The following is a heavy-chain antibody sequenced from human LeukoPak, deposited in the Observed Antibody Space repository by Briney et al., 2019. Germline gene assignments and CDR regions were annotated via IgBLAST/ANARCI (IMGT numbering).Heavy chain of an antibody. CDR3: ATSYYYYGMDV. J-gene: IGHJ6*02. Sequence: GGSLRLSCAASGFTVGSNYMSWVRQAPGRGLEWVSVIYSGGSTYYADSVKGRFTISRDNSKNTLYLQMNSLRAEDTAVYYCATSYYYYGMDVWGQGTTVTVSS. V-gene: IGHV3-66*02. CDR2: IYSGGST. CDR1: GFTVGSNY.